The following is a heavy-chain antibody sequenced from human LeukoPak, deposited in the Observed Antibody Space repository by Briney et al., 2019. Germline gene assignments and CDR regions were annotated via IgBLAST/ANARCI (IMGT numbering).Heavy chain of an antibody. V-gene: IGHV5-51*01. CDR2: IYPGDSDT. CDR3: ARQDLRRFDY. J-gene: IGHJ4*02. D-gene: IGHD5-12*01. Sequence: GESLKISCKGSGYSFTSYWIGWVRQMPGKGLEWMGIIYPGDSDTRYSPSFQGQVTISADKSISTGYLQWSSLKAADTSMYYCARQDLRRFDYWGQGTLVTVSS. CDR1: GYSFTSYW.